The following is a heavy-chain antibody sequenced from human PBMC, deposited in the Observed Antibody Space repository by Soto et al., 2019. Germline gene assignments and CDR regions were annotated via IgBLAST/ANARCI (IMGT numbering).Heavy chain of an antibody. D-gene: IGHD5-12*01. V-gene: IGHV3-74*01. J-gene: IGHJ4*02. Sequence: EVQLVESGGGLVQPGGSLRLSCAASGLTFSNSRIHWVRQAPGKGLVWVSRLHKEESTTGYADSVKGRFTISRDNAKNTVYLQMNSLIAEDTAVYYCTRDTGYNGHDWRFDYWGQGTLVTVSS. CDR2: LHKEESTT. CDR3: TRDTGYNGHDWRFDY. CDR1: GLTFSNSR.